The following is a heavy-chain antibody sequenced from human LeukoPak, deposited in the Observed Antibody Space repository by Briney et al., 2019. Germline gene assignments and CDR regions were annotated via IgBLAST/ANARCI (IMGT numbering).Heavy chain of an antibody. V-gene: IGHV3-23*01. D-gene: IGHD5-18*01. CDR1: VFTYSSYA. J-gene: IGHJ4*02. Sequence: GGSLRLSCAASVFTYSSYAMSWVRQAPGKGLEWVSTISGSGGSTYYADSVKGRFTISRDSAKNSLYLQMNSLRVEDTAVYYCARDHNYGSDYWGQGNLVTVSS. CDR3: ARDHNYGSDY. CDR2: ISGSGGST.